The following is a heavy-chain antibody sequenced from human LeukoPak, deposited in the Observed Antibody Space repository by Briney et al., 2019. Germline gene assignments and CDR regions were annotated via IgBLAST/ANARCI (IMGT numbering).Heavy chain of an antibody. Sequence: GGSLRLSCAASGFTFSDYNMNWVRQAPGKGLEWVSYITNGGSTIHHADSVKGRFTISRDNAKKTLYLQMNSLRAEDTAVYYCAREVSYQQRSYNIDVWGKGTTVTVSS. J-gene: IGHJ6*03. D-gene: IGHD2-2*01. CDR1: GFTFSDYN. CDR2: ITNGGSTI. V-gene: IGHV3-11*01. CDR3: AREVSYQQRSYNIDV.